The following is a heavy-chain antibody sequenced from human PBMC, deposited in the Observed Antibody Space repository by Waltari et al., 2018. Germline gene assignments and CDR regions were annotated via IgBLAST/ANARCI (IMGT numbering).Heavy chain of an antibody. J-gene: IGHJ4*02. CDR2: NNTNSGGK. CDR1: GYTFTGYY. V-gene: IGHV1-2*02. Sequence: QVQLVQSGAEVKKPGASVKVSCKASGYTFTGYYMHWVRQATGQGLEWMGWNNTNSGGKNYEEKFQGRVTMTRDTSVSTAYMELSRLRSDDTAVYYCARHIRITSFGVVGYFDYWGQGTLVTVSS. CDR3: ARHIRITSFGVVGYFDY. D-gene: IGHD3-3*01.